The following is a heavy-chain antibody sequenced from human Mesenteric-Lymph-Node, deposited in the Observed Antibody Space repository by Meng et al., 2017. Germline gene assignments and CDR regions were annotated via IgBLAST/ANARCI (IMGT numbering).Heavy chain of an antibody. J-gene: IGHJ4*02. CDR3: ARDSGWYDGHIFDY. CDR1: GFTFSSYA. D-gene: IGHD6-19*01. CDR2: ISYDGSNK. V-gene: IGHV3-30*14. Sequence: GESLKISCAASGFTFSSYAMHWVRQAPGKGLEWVAVISYDGSNKYYADSVKGRFTISRHNSKNTLYLQMNSLRAEDTAVYYCARDSGWYDGHIFDYWGQGTLVTVSS.